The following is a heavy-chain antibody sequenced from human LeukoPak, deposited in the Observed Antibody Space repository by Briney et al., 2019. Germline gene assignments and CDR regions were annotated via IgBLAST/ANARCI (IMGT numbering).Heavy chain of an antibody. CDR3: ARDRSLSVAGTFDF. CDR1: GFTFSNYR. D-gene: IGHD6-19*01. Sequence: GGSLRLSCTGSGFTFSNYRMTWVRQAPGKGLEWISYSNAAGSPVSYAESVQGRFTISRDNAKNSLYLEMNSLRDDDTAVYYCARDRSLSVAGTFDFWGQGSLVTVSS. J-gene: IGHJ5*01. CDR2: SNAAGSPV. V-gene: IGHV3-48*02.